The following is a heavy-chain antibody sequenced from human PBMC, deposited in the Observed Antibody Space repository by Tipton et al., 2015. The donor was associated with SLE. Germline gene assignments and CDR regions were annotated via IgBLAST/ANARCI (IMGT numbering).Heavy chain of an antibody. CDR2: IYNSGST. CDR3: ARSSSFDY. CDR1: GGSISGHY. D-gene: IGHD6-6*01. J-gene: IGHJ4*02. V-gene: IGHV4-4*09. Sequence: TLSLTCTVSGGSISGHYWSWIRQPPGKGLEWIGYIYNSGSTNYNPSLKSRVTISVDTSKNQFSLRLKSVTAADTAVYYCARSSSFDYWGQGTLVTVSS.